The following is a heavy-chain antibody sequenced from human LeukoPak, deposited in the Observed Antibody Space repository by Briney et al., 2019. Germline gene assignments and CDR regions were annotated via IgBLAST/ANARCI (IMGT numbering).Heavy chain of an antibody. Sequence: SETLSLTCTVSGGTVSSHYRTWIRQPPGEGLEWIGYIYTSGGTTYNPSLHSRVTISVDTSKNQVSLKLISVTAADSAVLYFARHVWSELDACDFWGQGTMVTVSS. D-gene: IGHD2-21*01. V-gene: IGHV4-4*09. CDR3: ARHVWSELDACDF. CDR2: IYTSGGT. CDR1: GGTVSSHY. J-gene: IGHJ3*01.